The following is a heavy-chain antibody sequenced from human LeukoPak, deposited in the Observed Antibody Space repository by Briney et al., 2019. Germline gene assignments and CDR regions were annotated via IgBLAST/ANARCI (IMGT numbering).Heavy chain of an antibody. CDR2: ISSSSSYI. CDR1: GFTFSSYS. J-gene: IGHJ3*02. D-gene: IGHD3-22*01. Sequence: PGGSLRLSCAASGFTFSSYSMNWVRQAPGKGLEWVSSISSSSSYIYYADSVKGRFTISRDNSKNTLYLQMNSLRAEDTAVYYCASLKDSSGLADIWGQGTMVTVSS. V-gene: IGHV3-21*01. CDR3: ASLKDSSGLADI.